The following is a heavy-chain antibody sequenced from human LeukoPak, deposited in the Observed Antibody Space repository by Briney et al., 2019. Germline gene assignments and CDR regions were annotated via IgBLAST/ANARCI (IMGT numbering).Heavy chain of an antibody. D-gene: IGHD3-16*01. CDR2: INPNSGGT. V-gene: IGHV1-2*02. CDR3: ARDHMAFGLVRPPMDV. Sequence: ASVKVSCKASGYTFTVYYMHWVRQAPGQGLEWMGWINPNSGGTNYAQKFQGRVTMTRDTSISTAYMELSRLRSDDTAVYYCARDHMAFGLVRPPMDVWGQGTTVTVSS. J-gene: IGHJ6*02. CDR1: GYTFTVYY.